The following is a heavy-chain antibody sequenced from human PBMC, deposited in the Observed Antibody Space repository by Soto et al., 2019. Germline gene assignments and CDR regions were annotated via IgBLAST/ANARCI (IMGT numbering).Heavy chain of an antibody. CDR1: GFTFSDYY. Sequence: PGGSLRLSCAASGFTFSDYYMSWIRQAPGKGLEWVSYISSSGSTIYYADSVKGRFTISRDNAKNSLYLQMNSLRAEYTSVYYCARDPGLVVAATSFDYWGQGTLVTVSS. D-gene: IGHD2-15*01. CDR2: ISSSGSTI. CDR3: ARDPGLVVAATSFDY. V-gene: IGHV3-11*01. J-gene: IGHJ4*02.